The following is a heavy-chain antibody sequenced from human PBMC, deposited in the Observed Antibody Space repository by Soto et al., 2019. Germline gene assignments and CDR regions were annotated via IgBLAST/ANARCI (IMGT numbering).Heavy chain of an antibody. D-gene: IGHD3-16*01. CDR3: ARGPAAERATMGGWFGH. CDR1: GFTFSSYG. Sequence: PGGSLRLSCAASGFTFSSYGMHWVRQAPGKGLGWVAVIWYDGSNKYYADSVKGRLTISRDNSKNTLYLQMNSLRAEDTAVFYCARGPAAERATMGGWFGHGGQGALVTISS. V-gene: IGHV3-33*01. CDR2: IWYDGSNK. J-gene: IGHJ5*02.